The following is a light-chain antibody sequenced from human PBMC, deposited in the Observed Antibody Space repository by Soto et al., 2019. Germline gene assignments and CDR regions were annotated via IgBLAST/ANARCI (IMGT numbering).Light chain of an antibody. J-gene: IGKJ5*01. CDR3: QQSYSTPIS. Sequence: DIRMTQSPSSLSASVGDTVTITCRASQSISSQLNWYQQKPGKAPNLLMYTASNLQSGVPSRFSGSGSGTDFTLTISSLQPEDFATYYCQQSYSTPISFGQGTRLEIK. CDR2: TAS. V-gene: IGKV1-39*01. CDR1: QSISSQ.